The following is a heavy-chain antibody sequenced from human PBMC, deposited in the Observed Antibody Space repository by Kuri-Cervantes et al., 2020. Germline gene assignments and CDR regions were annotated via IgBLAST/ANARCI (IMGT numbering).Heavy chain of an antibody. Sequence: ASVKVSCKASGYTFTGYYMHWVRQAPGQGLEWMGWINPNSGGTNYAQKFQGWVTMTRDTSINTAYMELSRLRSDDTAMYHCARSIGSWGYNWFDPWGQGTLVTVSS. CDR3: ARSIGSWGYNWFDP. V-gene: IGHV1-2*04. J-gene: IGHJ5*02. CDR2: INPNSGGT. CDR1: GYTFTGYY. D-gene: IGHD6-6*01.